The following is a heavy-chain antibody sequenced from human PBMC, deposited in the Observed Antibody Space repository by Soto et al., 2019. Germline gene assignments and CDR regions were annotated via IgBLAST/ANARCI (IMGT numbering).Heavy chain of an antibody. Sequence: EVQLVESGGGLAKPGGSLRLSCAASGFTFSTYSMNWVRQAPGQGLEWVSSISSRSSYIYYAASVKGRITISRHNAKISLDLQMKSLGAEDTAVYYCARARGRELKAFDIWGQGTMVTVSS. V-gene: IGHV3-21*01. D-gene: IGHD3-10*01. J-gene: IGHJ3*02. CDR3: ARARGRELKAFDI. CDR1: GFTFSTYS. CDR2: ISSRSSYI.